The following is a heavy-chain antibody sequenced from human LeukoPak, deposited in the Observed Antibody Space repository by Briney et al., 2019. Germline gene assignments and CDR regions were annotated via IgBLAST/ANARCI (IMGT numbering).Heavy chain of an antibody. V-gene: IGHV3-53*01. CDR3: ARGGDVVGALFDS. CDR1: GFTVSSCF. D-gene: IGHD1-26*01. Sequence: GGSLRLSCAAFGFTVSSCFMGWVRLAPGKGLEWVSVIYNVGSTYYADSVKGRFTQSRDNSKNTVYLQMNNLRAEDTAVYYCARGGDVVGALFDSWGQGTPVTVSS. J-gene: IGHJ4*02. CDR2: IYNVGST.